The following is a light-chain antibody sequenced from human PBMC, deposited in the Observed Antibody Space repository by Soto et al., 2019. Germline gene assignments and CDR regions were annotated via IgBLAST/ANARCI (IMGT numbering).Light chain of an antibody. Sequence: EIVMTQSPATLSVVPGARAPLSCRASQSVSSNLAWYQHKPGQAPRLLTYGASTRATGIPARFSGSGSGTEFTLTISSLQPEDFAVYYCQQYYNWPRTFGQGTKVDIK. V-gene: IGKV3-15*01. J-gene: IGKJ1*01. CDR2: GAS. CDR1: QSVSSN. CDR3: QQYYNWPRT.